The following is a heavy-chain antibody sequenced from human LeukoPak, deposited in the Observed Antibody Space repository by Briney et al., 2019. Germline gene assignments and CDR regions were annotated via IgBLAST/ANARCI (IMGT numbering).Heavy chain of an antibody. CDR1: GFTVSNDY. CDR3: ARLTGNYGDY. CDR2: ISSGSSYI. Sequence: PGGSLRLSCAASGFTVSNDYMSWVRQAPGKGLEWVSSISSGSSYIYYADSVKGRFTISRENAKNSLYLQMDSLRAEDTAVYYCARLTGNYGDYWGQGNLVTVSS. J-gene: IGHJ4*02. D-gene: IGHD3-10*01. V-gene: IGHV3-21*01.